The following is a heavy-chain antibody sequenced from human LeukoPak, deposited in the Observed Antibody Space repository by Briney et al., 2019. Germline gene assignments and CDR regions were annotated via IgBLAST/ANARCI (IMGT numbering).Heavy chain of an antibody. CDR3: ARMRGDTLGMDV. CDR1: GFSLRTSGMR. Sequence: SGPTLVNPSQTLTLTCTLSGFSLRTSGMRVSWIRQPPGKALEWLSRIDWDDDKFYSTSLKTRLTISKDTSKNQVVLPITNMDPVDTATYYCARMRGDTLGMDVWGKGTTVTVSS. J-gene: IGHJ6*03. CDR2: IDWDDDK. V-gene: IGHV2-70*04. D-gene: IGHD2-2*02.